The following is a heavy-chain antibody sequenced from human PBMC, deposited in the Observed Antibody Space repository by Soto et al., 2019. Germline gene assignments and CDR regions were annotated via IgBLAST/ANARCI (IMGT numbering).Heavy chain of an antibody. CDR2: IKSKTDGGTT. Sequence: PGGSLRLSCAASGFNFSNAWMSWVRQAPGKGLEWVGRIKSKTDGGTTDYAAPVKGRFTISRDDSKNTLCLQMNSLKTEDTAVYFCTTEYYYDSSTYYYAFDYWGQGTLVTVSS. CDR1: GFNFSNAW. CDR3: TTEYYYDSSTYYYAFDY. V-gene: IGHV3-15*01. D-gene: IGHD3-22*01. J-gene: IGHJ4*02.